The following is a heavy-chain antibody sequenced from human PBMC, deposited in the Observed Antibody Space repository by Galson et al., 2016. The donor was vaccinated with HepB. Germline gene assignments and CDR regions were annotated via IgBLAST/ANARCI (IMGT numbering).Heavy chain of an antibody. CDR2: IHSSGGST. CDR3: ARDRRYCSGASCYYYFDY. CDR1: GYTFANYY. V-gene: IGHV1-46*01. Sequence: SVKVSCKASGYTFANYYMHWVRQAPGQGLEWMGIIHSSGGSTSYAQKFKGRFTMTRDTSTSTVYMEQSSLRSEDSAVYYCARDRRYCSGASCYYYFDYWGQGTLVTCSS. D-gene: IGHD2-15*01. J-gene: IGHJ4*02.